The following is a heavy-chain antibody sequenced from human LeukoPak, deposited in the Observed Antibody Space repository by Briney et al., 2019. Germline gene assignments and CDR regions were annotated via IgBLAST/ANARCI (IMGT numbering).Heavy chain of an antibody. Sequence: SETLSLTCTVSGGSIDKYYWNWIRQPAGKGLEWIGRINDSGSATYSPSLKSRVTVSVDTSKNQFSLKLTSVTAADTAVYYCAREGYDLLTGYYPATNFDSWGRGTLVTVSS. D-gene: IGHD3-9*01. CDR1: GGSIDKYY. V-gene: IGHV4-4*07. CDR3: AREGYDLLTGYYPATNFDS. CDR2: INDSGSA. J-gene: IGHJ4*02.